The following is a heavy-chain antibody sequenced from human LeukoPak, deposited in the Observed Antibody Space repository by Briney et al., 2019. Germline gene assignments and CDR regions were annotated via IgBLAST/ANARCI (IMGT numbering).Heavy chain of an antibody. CDR1: GFTFSSYA. Sequence: PGGSLRLSCAASGFTFSSYAMYWVRQAPGKGLGWVAFIRYDGSNKYYTDSVKGRFTISRDNSKNTLYLQMNSLRAEDTAVYYCAKGRGWEASYYYYYMDVWGKGTTVTISS. D-gene: IGHD1-26*01. V-gene: IGHV3-30*02. CDR2: IRYDGSNK. CDR3: AKGRGWEASYYYYYMDV. J-gene: IGHJ6*03.